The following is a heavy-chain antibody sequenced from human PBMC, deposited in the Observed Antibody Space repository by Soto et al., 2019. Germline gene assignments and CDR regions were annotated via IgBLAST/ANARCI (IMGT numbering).Heavy chain of an antibody. D-gene: IGHD2-15*01. CDR1: GYTFTSYD. CDR2: MNPNSGNT. V-gene: IGHV1-8*01. Sequence: QVQLVQSGAEVKKPGASVKVSCKASGYTFTSYDINWVRQATGQGLEWMGWMNPNSGNTGYAQKFQGRVTMTRNTSISTAYMELSSLRSEDTAVYYCARGRCSGGSCYDALDCWGQGTLVTVSS. J-gene: IGHJ4*02. CDR3: ARGRCSGGSCYDALDC.